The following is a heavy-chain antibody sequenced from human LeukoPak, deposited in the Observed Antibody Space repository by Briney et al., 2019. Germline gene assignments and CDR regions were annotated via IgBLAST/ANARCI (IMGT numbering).Heavy chain of an antibody. CDR2: IYTSGST. CDR1: GGSISSGSYY. D-gene: IGHD3-22*01. Sequence: SETLSLTCTVSGGSISSGSYYWSWIRQPAGKGLEWIGRIYTSGSTNYNPSLKSRVTISVDTSKNQFSLKLSSVTAADTAVYYCARAYYYDSSGYYHPSYYYYYMDVWGKGTTVTISS. J-gene: IGHJ6*03. CDR3: ARAYYYDSSGYYHPSYYYYYMDV. V-gene: IGHV4-61*02.